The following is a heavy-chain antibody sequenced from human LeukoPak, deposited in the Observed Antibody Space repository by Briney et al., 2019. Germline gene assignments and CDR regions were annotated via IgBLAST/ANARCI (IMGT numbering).Heavy chain of an antibody. CDR1: GGSISSGGYY. J-gene: IGHJ6*03. CDR3: ARESEAARPSINYYYYMDV. CDR2: IYHSGST. Sequence: PSETLSLTCTASGGSISSGGYYWSWIRQPPGKGLEWIGYIYHSGSTYYNPSLKSRVTISVDGSKNQFSLKLSSVTAADTAVYYCARESEAARPSINYYYYMDVWGKGTTVTVSS. D-gene: IGHD6-6*01. V-gene: IGHV4-30-2*01.